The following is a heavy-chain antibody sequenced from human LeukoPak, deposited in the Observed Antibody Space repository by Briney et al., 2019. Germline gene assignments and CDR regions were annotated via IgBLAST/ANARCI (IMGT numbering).Heavy chain of an antibody. CDR1: GGSISSYY. V-gene: IGHV4-4*07. CDR3: ARVLVGANYYYYYMDV. CDR2: IYTSGNT. Sequence: KSSETLSLTCTVSGGSISSYYWSWIRQPPGKGLEWIGRIYTSGNTNYNPSLKSRVTISVDKSKNQFSLKLSSVTAADTAVYYCARVLVGANYYYYYMDVWGKGTTVTVSS. J-gene: IGHJ6*03. D-gene: IGHD1-26*01.